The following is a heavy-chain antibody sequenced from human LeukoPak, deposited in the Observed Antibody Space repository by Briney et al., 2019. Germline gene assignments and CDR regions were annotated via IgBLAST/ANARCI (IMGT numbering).Heavy chain of an antibody. CDR1: GVSISSYY. J-gene: IGHJ6*03. Sequence: SETLSLTCTVSGVSISSYYWSWIRQPPGKGLEWIGYIYYRGSTNYNPSLKSRVTISVDTSKNQFSLKLSSVTAADTAVYYCARDGSAAGYSSRGDYSYMDVWGKGTTVTISS. CDR3: ARDGSAAGYSSRGDYSYMDV. V-gene: IGHV4-59*01. CDR2: IYYRGST. D-gene: IGHD6-13*01.